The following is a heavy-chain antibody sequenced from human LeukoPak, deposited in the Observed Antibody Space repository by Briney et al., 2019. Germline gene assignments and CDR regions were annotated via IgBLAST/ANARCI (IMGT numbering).Heavy chain of an antibody. V-gene: IGHV3-48*03. CDR1: GLTSSNYE. D-gene: IGHD3-10*01. CDR3: ARGSGWTFDI. Sequence: SGGSLRLSCAASGLTSSNYEMNWVRQAPGKGLEWVSYISTSGSTIYYADSVKGRFTISRDNAKNSLYLQMNSLRAEDTAVYYCARGSGWTFDIWGQGTMVTVSS. CDR2: ISTSGSTI. J-gene: IGHJ3*02.